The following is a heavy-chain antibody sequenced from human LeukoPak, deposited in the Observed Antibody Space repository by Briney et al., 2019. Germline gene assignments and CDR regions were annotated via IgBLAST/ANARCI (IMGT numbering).Heavy chain of an antibody. CDR2: MNPNSGNT. CDR1: GYTFTSYD. V-gene: IGHV1-8*03. CDR3: ARSGPIFGVVPPGDY. J-gene: IGHJ4*02. D-gene: IGHD3-3*01. Sequence: ASVKASCKASGYTFTSYDLNWVRPTTGLGPEWMGWMNPNSGNTGYAQKFQGRVTITRNTSISTAYMEQSSLRSEDTAVYYCARSGPIFGVVPPGDYWGQGTLVTVSS.